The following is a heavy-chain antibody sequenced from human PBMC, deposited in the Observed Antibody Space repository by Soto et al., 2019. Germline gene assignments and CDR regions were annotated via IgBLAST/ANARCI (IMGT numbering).Heavy chain of an antibody. V-gene: IGHV4-4*02. CDR1: GGSVSTRDW. D-gene: IGHD3-16*02. J-gene: IGHJ4*01. CDR2: IYHSGSI. CDR3: ARDQYDSALGSYLY. Sequence: PSETLSRTSAVSGGSVSTRDWWSWVRQSPGKGLEWIGEIYHSGSINYNPSLSSRVTISVDKSKNQFSLRLTSVTAADTAVYFCARDQYDSALGSYLYWGHGTLVTVPS.